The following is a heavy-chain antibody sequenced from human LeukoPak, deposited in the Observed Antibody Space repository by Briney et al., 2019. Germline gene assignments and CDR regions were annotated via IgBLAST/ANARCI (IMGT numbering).Heavy chain of an antibody. J-gene: IGHJ3*02. D-gene: IGHD3-16*02. CDR3: ARVRRTYDYVWGSYRYSPDAFDI. CDR1: GGTFSSYA. V-gene: IGHV7-4-1*02. CDR2: INTNTGNP. Sequence: ASVKVSCKASGGTFSSYAISWVRQAPGQGLEWMGWINTNTGNPTYAQGFTGRFVFSLDTSVSTAYLQISSLKAEDTAVYYCARVRRTYDYVWGSYRYSPDAFDIWGQGTMVTVSS.